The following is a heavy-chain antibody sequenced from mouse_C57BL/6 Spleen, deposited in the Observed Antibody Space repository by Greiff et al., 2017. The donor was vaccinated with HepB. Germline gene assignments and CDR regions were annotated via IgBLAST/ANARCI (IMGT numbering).Heavy chain of an antibody. V-gene: IGHV14-3*01. D-gene: IGHD1-1*01. CDR1: GFNIKNTY. J-gene: IGHJ3*01. CDR3: ARSGYYGSSSFAY. Sequence: EVMLVESVAELVRPGASVKLSCTASGFNIKNTYMHWVKQRPEQGLEWIGRIDPANGNTKYAPKFQGKATITADTSSNTAYLQLSSLTSEDTAIYYGARSGYYGSSSFAYWGQGTLVTVSA. CDR2: IDPANGNT.